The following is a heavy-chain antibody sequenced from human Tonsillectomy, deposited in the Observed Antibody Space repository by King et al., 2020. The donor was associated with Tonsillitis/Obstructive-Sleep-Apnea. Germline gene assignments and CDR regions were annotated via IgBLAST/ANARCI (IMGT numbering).Heavy chain of an antibody. Sequence: VQLVESGGGLVKPGGSLRLSCAASGFIFSNVWMTWVRQAPGKGLEWVGRIKSKADGETTEFAAPVKGRFTISRDDSKNTLYLLMNSLKTEDTAVYYCTTDINDYGGNDPFDFWGQGTLVTVSS. J-gene: IGHJ4*02. D-gene: IGHD4-23*01. CDR3: TTDINDYGGNDPFDF. CDR1: GFIFSNVW. CDR2: IKSKADGETT. V-gene: IGHV3-15*01.